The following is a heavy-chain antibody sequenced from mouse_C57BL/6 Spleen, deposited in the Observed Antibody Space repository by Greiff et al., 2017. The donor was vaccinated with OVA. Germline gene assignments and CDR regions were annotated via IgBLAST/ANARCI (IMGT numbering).Heavy chain of an antibody. V-gene: IGHV5-9*01. CDR3: ARRGYGSSYPYYFDY. D-gene: IGHD1-1*01. Sequence: EVHLVESGGGLVKPGGSLKLSCAASGFTFSSYTMSWVRQTPEKRLEWVATISGGGGNTYYPDSVKGRFTISRDNAKNTLYLQMSSLRSEDTALYYCARRGYGSSYPYYFDYWGQGTTLTVSS. CDR2: ISGGGGNT. CDR1: GFTFSSYT. J-gene: IGHJ2*01.